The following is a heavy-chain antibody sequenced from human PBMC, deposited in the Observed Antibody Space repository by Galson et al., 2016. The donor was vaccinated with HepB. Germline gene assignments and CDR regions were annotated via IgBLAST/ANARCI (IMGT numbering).Heavy chain of an antibody. V-gene: IGHV4-59*02. D-gene: IGHD1-1*01. CDR1: GVSVSNYY. CDR3: GRGQLGNWIDP. J-gene: IGHJ5*02. Sequence: ETLSLTCTVSGVSVSNYYWTWIRQPPGKGLKWIGYIYYSGSTNYNPSLKSRVTISLDMSKNQFSLKLRSVTAADTAVYYCGRGQLGNWIDPWGRGTLVTVSS. CDR2: IYYSGST.